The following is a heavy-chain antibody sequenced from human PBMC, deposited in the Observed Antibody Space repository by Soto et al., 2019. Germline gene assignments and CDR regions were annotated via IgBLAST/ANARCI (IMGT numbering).Heavy chain of an antibody. V-gene: IGHV4-34*01. CDR2: IYQGLSI. Sequence: SSTXSLTCSVYIFSFIVYYLTWIRHPPGKGLEWIGEIYQGLSIVYNPSLKSRATISGDSSKNQFSLELTSVTAADTGVYYCARNGGYYFDYWGQGTPVTVSS. CDR3: ARNGGYYFDY. D-gene: IGHD3-16*01. CDR1: IFSFIVYY. J-gene: IGHJ4*02.